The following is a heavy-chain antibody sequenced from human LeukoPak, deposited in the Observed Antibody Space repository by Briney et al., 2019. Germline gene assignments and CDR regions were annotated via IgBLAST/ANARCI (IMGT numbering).Heavy chain of an antibody. J-gene: IGHJ4*02. Sequence: PGGSLRLSCAASGFTVSSKYMSWVRQAPGKGLEWVSVIYSDNTHYSDSVKGRFTISRDNSKNTLYLQMNSLRAEDTAVYYCARRAGAYSHPYDYWGQGTLVTVSS. V-gene: IGHV3-53*01. CDR3: ARRAGAYSHPYDY. CDR1: GFTVSSKY. D-gene: IGHD4/OR15-4a*01. CDR2: IYSDNT.